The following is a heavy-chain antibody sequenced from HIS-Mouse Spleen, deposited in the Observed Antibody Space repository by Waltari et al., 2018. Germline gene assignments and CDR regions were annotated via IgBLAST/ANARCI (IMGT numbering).Heavy chain of an antibody. Sequence: QLQLQESGPGLVKPSETLSLTCTVSGGSISSSSYYWGWIRQPPGKGLEWIGSIYYSGSTYYHPSLKCRVTISVETSKNQLSLKLSSVTAADTAVYYCAREIPYSSSWYDWYFDLWGRGTLVTVSS. D-gene: IGHD6-13*01. J-gene: IGHJ2*01. CDR2: IYYSGST. V-gene: IGHV4-39*07. CDR3: AREIPYSSSWYDWYFDL. CDR1: GGSISSSSYY.